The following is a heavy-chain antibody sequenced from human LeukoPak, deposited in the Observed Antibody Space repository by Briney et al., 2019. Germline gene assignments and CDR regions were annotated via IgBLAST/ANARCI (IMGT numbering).Heavy chain of an antibody. V-gene: IGHV1-69*05. J-gene: IGHJ3*02. CDR1: GGTFTSYA. Sequence: SLKVSCKASGGTFTSYAISWVRQAPGHGLEWMGGIIPILGTTNYAQMFQGRVTITTDESTSTAYMELSGLRSEDTAVYYCASRSTGYSSGWYDGDAFDIWGQGTMVTVSS. CDR2: IIPILGTT. D-gene: IGHD6-19*01. CDR3: ASRSTGYSSGWYDGDAFDI.